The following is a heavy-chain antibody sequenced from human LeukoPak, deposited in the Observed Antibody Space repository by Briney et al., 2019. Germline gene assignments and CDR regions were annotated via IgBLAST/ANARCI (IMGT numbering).Heavy chain of an antibody. V-gene: IGHV4-38-2*01. J-gene: IGHJ3*02. Sequence: PSETLSLTCSVSGYSISSRYYWGWIRQPPGKGLEWIGSIYHSGSTYYNPSLKSRVTISVDTSKNQFSLKLSSVTAADTAVYYCARKYAFDIWGQGTMVTVSS. CDR2: IYHSGST. CDR1: GYSISSRYY. CDR3: ARKYAFDI.